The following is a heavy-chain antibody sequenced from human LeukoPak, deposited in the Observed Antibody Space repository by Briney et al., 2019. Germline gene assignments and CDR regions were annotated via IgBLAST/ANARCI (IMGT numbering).Heavy chain of an antibody. D-gene: IGHD2-21*01. Sequence: SEALSLTCTVSGGSISSSSYYWGWIRQPPGKGLEWIGSIYYSGSTYYNPSLKSRVTISVDTSKNQFSLKLSSVTAADTAVYYCASFGEIGAWGQGTLVTVSS. J-gene: IGHJ5*02. V-gene: IGHV4-39*07. CDR2: IYYSGST. CDR1: GGSISSSSYY. CDR3: ASFGEIGA.